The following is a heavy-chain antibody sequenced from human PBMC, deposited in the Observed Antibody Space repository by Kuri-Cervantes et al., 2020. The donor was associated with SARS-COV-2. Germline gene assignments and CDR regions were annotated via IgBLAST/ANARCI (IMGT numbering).Heavy chain of an antibody. CDR2: IEWDDDK. CDR3: ARMRGSYGGYYYYGMDV. D-gene: IGHD3-16*01. CDR1: GFSLSTSGMR. Sequence: SGPTLVKPTQTLTLACTFSGFSLSTSGMRVSWIRQPTGKALKWLARIEWDDDKYYSTSLKTRLTISKDTSKNQVVLTMTNMDPVDTATYYCARMRGSYGGYYYYGMDVWGQGTTVTVSS. J-gene: IGHJ6*02. V-gene: IGHV2-70*04.